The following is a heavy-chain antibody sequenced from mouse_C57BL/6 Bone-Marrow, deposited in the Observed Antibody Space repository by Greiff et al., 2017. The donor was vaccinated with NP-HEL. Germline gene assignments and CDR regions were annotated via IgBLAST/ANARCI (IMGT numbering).Heavy chain of an antibody. CDR2: IYPRSGNT. J-gene: IGHJ4*01. CDR1: GYTFTSYG. V-gene: IGHV1-81*01. D-gene: IGHD1-1*01. Sequence: VQLQQSGAELARPGASVKLSCKASGYTFTSYGISWVKQSTGQGLEWIGEIYPRSGNTYSNEKFKGKATLTAANSSSTAYMELRSLTSEDSAVYFCARIGFITTVVDAMDYWGQGTSVTVSS. CDR3: ARIGFITTVVDAMDY.